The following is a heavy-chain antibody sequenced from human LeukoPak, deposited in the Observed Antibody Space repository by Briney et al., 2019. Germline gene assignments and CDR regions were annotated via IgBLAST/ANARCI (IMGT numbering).Heavy chain of an antibody. Sequence: SQTLSLTRTVSGGSISSGGYYWSWIRQHPGKGLEWIGYIYYSGSTYYNPSLKSRVTISVDTSKNQFSLKLSSVTAADTAVYYCARAGIAAADINWFDPWGQGTLVTVSS. J-gene: IGHJ5*02. CDR2: IYYSGST. V-gene: IGHV4-31*03. CDR1: GGSISSGGYY. CDR3: ARAGIAAADINWFDP. D-gene: IGHD6-13*01.